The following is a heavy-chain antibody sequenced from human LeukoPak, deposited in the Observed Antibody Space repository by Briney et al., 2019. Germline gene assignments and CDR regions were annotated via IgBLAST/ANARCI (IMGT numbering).Heavy chain of an antibody. CDR3: ATTIGARLMYFDY. CDR2: ISAKNYNT. CDR1: GYSFSSYG. V-gene: IGHV1-18*01. D-gene: IGHD6-6*01. Sequence: ASVKVSCKASGYSFSSYGVNWVRQAPGQGHEWMGWISAKNYNTKYAQKFQGRVTMTTDTSTSTAYMEVRSLRSDDTAVYYCATTIGARLMYFDYWGQGTLVTVSS. J-gene: IGHJ4*02.